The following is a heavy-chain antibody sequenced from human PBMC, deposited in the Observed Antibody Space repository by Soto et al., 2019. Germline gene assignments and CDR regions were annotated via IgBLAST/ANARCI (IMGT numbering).Heavy chain of an antibody. J-gene: IGHJ4*02. D-gene: IGHD2-21*01. CDR1: GFTFTSYD. CDR3: ARRYGGNSTPPAY. Sequence: QVQLVESGGGVVQPGRSLRVSCAASGFTFTSYDMYWVRQAPGKGLEWVAHISYDGSNEYYADSVKGRFTISRDNTKNTLYLQMNSLRTEDTAMYYCARRYGGNSTPPAYWGQGTLVTVSS. V-gene: IGHV3-30*04. CDR2: ISYDGSNE.